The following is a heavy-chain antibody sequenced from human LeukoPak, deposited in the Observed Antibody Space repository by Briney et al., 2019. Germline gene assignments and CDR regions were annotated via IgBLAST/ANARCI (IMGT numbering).Heavy chain of an antibody. CDR1: GGTFSNHA. CDR3: ARHSGHSSWYYGLDV. CDR2: IIPIDDST. D-gene: IGHD6-13*01. J-gene: IGHJ6*02. V-gene: IGHV1-69*01. Sequence: SVKVSCKASGGTFSNHAFSRVRQAPGQGLEWMGGIIPIDDSTNYVQKFQDRVMITADEATNIIYMELGSLKSEDTAEYYCARHSGHSSWYYGLDVWGQGTTVIVSS.